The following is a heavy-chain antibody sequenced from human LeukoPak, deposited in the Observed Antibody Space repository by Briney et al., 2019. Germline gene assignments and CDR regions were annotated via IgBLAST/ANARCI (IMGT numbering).Heavy chain of an antibody. Sequence: GGSLRLSCATSGFTFSNAWMNWVRQAPGKGLEWVGRIRSNSDGRTIDYAAPVKGRFTLSRDDSKTTLYLQMNSLQTEDTAVYYCATDFYDSTWGQGTLVTVSS. CDR3: ATDFYDST. J-gene: IGHJ5*02. V-gene: IGHV3-15*07. D-gene: IGHD3-22*01. CDR2: IRSNSDGRTI. CDR1: GFTFSNAW.